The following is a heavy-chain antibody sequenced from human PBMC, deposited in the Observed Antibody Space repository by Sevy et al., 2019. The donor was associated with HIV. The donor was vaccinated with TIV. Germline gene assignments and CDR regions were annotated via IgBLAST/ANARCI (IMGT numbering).Heavy chain of an antibody. Sequence: GGSLRLSCAASGFTFSSYAMHWVRQAPGKVLEWVAVISYDGSNKYCADSVKGRFTISRDNSKNTLYLQMDGLRAEDTALYYCARDDEPDYYYFDMDVWGQGTTVTVSS. CDR2: ISYDGSNK. CDR3: ARDDEPDYYYFDMDV. J-gene: IGHJ6*02. V-gene: IGHV3-30-3*01. CDR1: GFTFSSYA.